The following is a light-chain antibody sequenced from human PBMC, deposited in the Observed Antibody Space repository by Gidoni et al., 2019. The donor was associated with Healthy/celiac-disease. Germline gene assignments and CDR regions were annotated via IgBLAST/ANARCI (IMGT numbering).Light chain of an antibody. CDR2: DAS. Sequence: EIVLTQSPATLSLSPGERATRSCRASQSVSSYLAWYQQKPGQAPRLLIYDASNRATGIPARFSGSGSGTDFTLTLSSLEPEDFSVYYCQQRSNWPRGTFGGGTKVEIK. V-gene: IGKV3-11*01. CDR3: QQRSNWPRGT. CDR1: QSVSSY. J-gene: IGKJ4*01.